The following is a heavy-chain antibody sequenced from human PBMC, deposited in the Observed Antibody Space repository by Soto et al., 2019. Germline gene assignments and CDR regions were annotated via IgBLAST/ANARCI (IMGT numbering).Heavy chain of an antibody. J-gene: IGHJ6*03. Sequence: ASVKVSCKASGGTFSSYTISWVRQAPGQGLEWMGRIIPILGIANYAQKFQGRVTITADKSTSTAYMELSSLRSEDTAVYYCARDTGGSADLPTVVVAATLGYYYMDVWGKGTTVTVSS. CDR2: IIPILGIA. CDR1: GGTFSSYT. CDR3: ARDTGGSADLPTVVVAATLGYYYMDV. D-gene: IGHD2-15*01. V-gene: IGHV1-69*04.